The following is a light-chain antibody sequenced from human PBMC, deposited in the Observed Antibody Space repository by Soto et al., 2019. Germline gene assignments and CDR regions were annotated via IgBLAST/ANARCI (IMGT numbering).Light chain of an antibody. CDR1: QSVDTW. CDR3: QHYNDYSRV. V-gene: IGKV1-5*03. CDR2: RAS. Sequence: DIQMTQSPSTLSASIGDTVTITCRTSQSVDTWLAWYQHKAGKAPKLLIYRASSLATGVPSRFGGSGSGTAFTLTITSLQPDDFATYYCQHYNDYSRVFGQGTQVEIK. J-gene: IGKJ1*01.